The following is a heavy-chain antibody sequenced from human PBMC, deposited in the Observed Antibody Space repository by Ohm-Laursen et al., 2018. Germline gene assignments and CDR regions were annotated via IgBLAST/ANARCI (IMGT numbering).Heavy chain of an antibody. CDR2: MYYSGST. J-gene: IGHJ3*02. V-gene: IGHV4-61*01. CDR3: ARGKGSYGYLDAFDI. Sequence: SDTLSLTCTVSGGSVSSGTYYWSWIRQPPGKGLEWIGYMYYSGSTNYNPSLKSRVTISVDTSKNQFSLKLSSVTAADTAVYYCARGKGSYGYLDAFDIWGQGTLVTVSS. CDR1: GGSVSSGTYY. D-gene: IGHD5-18*01.